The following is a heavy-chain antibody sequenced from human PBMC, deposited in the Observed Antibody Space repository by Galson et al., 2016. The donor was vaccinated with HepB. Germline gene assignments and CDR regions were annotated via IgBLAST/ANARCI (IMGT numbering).Heavy chain of an antibody. D-gene: IGHD3-22*01. J-gene: IGHJ4*02. Sequence: TLSLTCTVSGDSISSSSYYWGWIRQPPGKGLEWIGTIYYTGSTYYNPSLKSRLTISLDTPKNQFSLNLSSVTAADTAVHYCARDRRVYYDSSGYHAWGQGTLVTVSS. CDR3: ARDRRVYYDSSGYHA. V-gene: IGHV4-39*07. CDR1: GDSISSSSYY. CDR2: IYYTGST.